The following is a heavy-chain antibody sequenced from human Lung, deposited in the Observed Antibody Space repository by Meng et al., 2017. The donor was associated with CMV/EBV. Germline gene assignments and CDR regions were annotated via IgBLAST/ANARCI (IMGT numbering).Heavy chain of an antibody. J-gene: IGHJ4*02. Sequence: GEXXTISCAASGFTFSNYAMSWVRQAPGKGLEWVSDISGSVSRLYYADSVTGRFTISRDNSKNTLYLQMNSLRAEDTAVYYCAKTEYYDSSGYDKWRQGPXVTVSS. CDR2: ISGSVSRL. CDR1: GFTFSNYA. CDR3: AKTEYYDSSGYDK. V-gene: IGHV3-23*01. D-gene: IGHD3-22*01.